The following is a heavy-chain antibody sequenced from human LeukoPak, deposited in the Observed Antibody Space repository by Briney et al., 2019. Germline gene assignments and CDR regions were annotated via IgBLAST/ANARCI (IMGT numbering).Heavy chain of an antibody. V-gene: IGHV3-30*07. J-gene: IGHJ4*02. CDR2: ISYDGTNK. CDR1: GFTFSTYA. Sequence: GGSLRLSCAAFGFTFSTYAIHWVRQAPGKGLEWVAVISYDGTNKNYADSVKGRFTISRDNSKNTLYLQLNSLRAEDTAVYYCARAREYLAIDYWGQGTLVTVSS. CDR3: ARAREYLAIDY. D-gene: IGHD2/OR15-2a*01.